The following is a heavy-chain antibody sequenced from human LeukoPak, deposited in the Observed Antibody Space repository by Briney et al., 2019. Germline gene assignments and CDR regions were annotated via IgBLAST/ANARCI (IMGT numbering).Heavy chain of an antibody. CDR2: ISGSGGST. Sequence: GGSLRLSCAASGFTFSSYAMSWVRQAPGKGLEWVSAISGSGGSTHYADSVKGRFIISRDNSKNSLYLQMNSLRAEDTAVYYCAKEFSSETFFDYWGQGTLVTVSS. J-gene: IGHJ4*02. D-gene: IGHD2/OR15-2a*01. CDR1: GFTFSSYA. V-gene: IGHV3-23*01. CDR3: AKEFSSETFFDY.